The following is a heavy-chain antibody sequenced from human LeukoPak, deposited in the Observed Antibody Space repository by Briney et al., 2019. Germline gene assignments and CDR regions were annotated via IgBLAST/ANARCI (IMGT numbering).Heavy chain of an antibody. CDR2: INSDGISR. J-gene: IGHJ4*02. D-gene: IGHD6-13*01. CDR3: AMGSTSSWIDY. CDR1: GFTSSNYW. V-gene: IGHV3-74*01. Sequence: GGCLRLSCAASGFTSSNYWMHWVRHAPGKGLVWVSRINSDGISRSHADSVKGRFTISRDNAKNTVYLQMNSLRAEDTAVYYCAMGSTSSWIDYWGQGTRVTVSS.